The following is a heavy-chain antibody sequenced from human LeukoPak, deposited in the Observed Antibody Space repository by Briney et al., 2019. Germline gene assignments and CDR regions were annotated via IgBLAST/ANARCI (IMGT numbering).Heavy chain of an antibody. V-gene: IGHV4-59*08. J-gene: IGHJ6*02. CDR3: ARLSNYFGSGSYYYGMDV. CDR1: GGSISSYY. CDR2: INYSGST. Sequence: PSETLSLTCTVSGGSISSYYWSWIRQPPGKGLEWIGYINYSGSTNYNPSLKSRVTISVDTSKNQFSLKLSSVTAADTAVYYCARLSNYFGSGSYYYGMDVWGQGTTVTVSS. D-gene: IGHD3-10*01.